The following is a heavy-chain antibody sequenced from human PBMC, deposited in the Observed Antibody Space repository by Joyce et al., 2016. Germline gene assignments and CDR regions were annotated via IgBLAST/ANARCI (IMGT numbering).Heavy chain of an antibody. V-gene: IGHV4-4*02. CDR2: IYLGGST. J-gene: IGHJ5*01. D-gene: IGHD5-12*01. CDR3: ARSGAYSQDS. CDR1: GGSISSAHW. Sequence: QVQLQESGPGLVKPSGTLSLTCAVSGGSISSAHWWSWVRQPPGNGLEWIGEIYLGGSTTYNPSLKSRVTISVDKSKNQLSLKMNSVTAADTAVYYCARSGAYSQDSWGQGTLVTVSS.